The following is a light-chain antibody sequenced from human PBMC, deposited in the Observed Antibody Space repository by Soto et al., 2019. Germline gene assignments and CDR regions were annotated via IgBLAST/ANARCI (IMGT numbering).Light chain of an antibody. Sequence: EIVLTKSPGTLSLSPGERATLSCRASQRVSSSYLAWYQQKPGQAPRLLIYGASSRATGIPDRFSGSGSGTDFTLTISRLEPEDFAVYYCQQYGSSPITFGQGKRREIK. CDR2: GAS. CDR1: QRVSSSY. J-gene: IGKJ5*01. CDR3: QQYGSSPIT. V-gene: IGKV3-20*01.